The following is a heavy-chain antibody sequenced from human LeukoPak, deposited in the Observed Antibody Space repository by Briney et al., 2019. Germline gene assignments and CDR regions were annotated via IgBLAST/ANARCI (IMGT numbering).Heavy chain of an antibody. CDR3: ARQSPPTVTTGYYYCMDV. Sequence: PSETLSLTCTVSGGSISSYYWSWIRQPPGKGLEWIGYIYYSGSTNYNPSLKSRVTISVDTSKNQFSLRLSSVTAADTAVYYCARQSPPTVTTGYYYCMDVWGKGTTVTVSS. V-gene: IGHV4-59*01. J-gene: IGHJ6*03. D-gene: IGHD4-17*01. CDR1: GGSISSYY. CDR2: IYYSGST.